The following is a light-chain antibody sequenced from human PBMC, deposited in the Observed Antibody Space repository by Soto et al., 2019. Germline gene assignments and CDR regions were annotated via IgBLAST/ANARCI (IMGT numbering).Light chain of an antibody. Sequence: ELVLTQSPGTLSLSPGERATLSCRANESVRNNSLAWYQQQPGQPPRLRIFGASSRATGIPDRITGIGSGADFSLTISRLEPADFAVYFCHHYGYGADTFGQGTKLEIK. V-gene: IGKV3-20*01. CDR1: ESVRNNS. CDR2: GAS. J-gene: IGKJ2*01. CDR3: HHYGYGADT.